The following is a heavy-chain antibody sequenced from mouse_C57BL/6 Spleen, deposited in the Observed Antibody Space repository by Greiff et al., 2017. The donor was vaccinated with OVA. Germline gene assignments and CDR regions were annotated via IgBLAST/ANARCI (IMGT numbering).Heavy chain of an antibody. CDR2: IDPEDGET. J-gene: IGHJ4*01. CDR3: ARSPYGNPYAMDY. V-gene: IGHV14-2*01. D-gene: IGHD2-1*01. CDR1: GFNIKDYY. Sequence: VQLQQSGAELVKPGASVKLSCTASGFNIKDYYMHWVKQRTEQGLEWIGRIDPEDGETKYAPKFQGKATITADTTSNTAYLHLSSLTSEDTAVYYGARSPYGNPYAMDYWGQGTTVTVSS.